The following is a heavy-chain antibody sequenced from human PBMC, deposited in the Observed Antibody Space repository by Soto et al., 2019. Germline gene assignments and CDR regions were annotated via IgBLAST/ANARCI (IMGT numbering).Heavy chain of an antibody. CDR2: ISGSGGRT. CDR3: AKGGYYSLFDI. Sequence: EMQLLESGGGLVQPGGSLRLSCVASGFPFSSYAMSWVRQTPGKGLEWVSGISGSGGRTYYADSVKGRFTISRDNSNNTLSLRMHNLRVEDTAVYFCAKGGYYSLFDIWGQGTMVTVSA. CDR1: GFPFSSYA. D-gene: IGHD3-16*01. J-gene: IGHJ3*02. V-gene: IGHV3-23*01.